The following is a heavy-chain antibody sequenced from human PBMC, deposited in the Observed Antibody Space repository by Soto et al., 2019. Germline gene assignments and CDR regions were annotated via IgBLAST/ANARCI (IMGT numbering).Heavy chain of an antibody. CDR2: ISYDGSNK. Sequence: QVQLVESGGGVVQPGRSLRLSCAASGFTFSSYAMHWVRQAPGKGLEWVAVISYDGSNKYYADSVKGRFTISRDNYKNTLYLQMNSLRAEDTAVYYCARGGIELVATSGDVWGQGTTVTVSS. J-gene: IGHJ6*02. D-gene: IGHD5-12*01. CDR3: ARGGIELVATSGDV. CDR1: GFTFSSYA. V-gene: IGHV3-30-3*01.